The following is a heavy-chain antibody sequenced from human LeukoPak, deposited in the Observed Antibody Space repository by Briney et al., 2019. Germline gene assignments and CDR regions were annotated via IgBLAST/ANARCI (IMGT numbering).Heavy chain of an antibody. Sequence: PSETLSLTCTVSGGSISSSSYYWGWIRQPPGKGLEWIGSIYYSGSTYYNPSLKSRVTISVDTSKNQFSLKLSSVTAADTAVYYCARVVAPHRRRDLYYFDYWGQGTLVTVSS. CDR2: IYYSGST. J-gene: IGHJ4*02. D-gene: IGHD2-15*01. CDR1: GGSISSSSYY. V-gene: IGHV4-39*07. CDR3: ARVVAPHRRRDLYYFDY.